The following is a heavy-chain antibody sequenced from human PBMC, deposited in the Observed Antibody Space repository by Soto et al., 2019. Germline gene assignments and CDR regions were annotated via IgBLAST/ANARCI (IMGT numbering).Heavy chain of an antibody. V-gene: IGHV3-33*01. J-gene: IGHJ4*02. D-gene: IGHD3-22*01. Sequence: QVQLVESGGGVVQPGRSLRLSCAASGFTFSSYGMHWVRQAPGKGLEWVAVIWYDGSNKYNADSVKGRFTISRDNSKNTLYLQMTSLRAEDTAVSYCARDYDSSGYPRYYFDYWGQGTLVTFSS. CDR3: ARDYDSSGYPRYYFDY. CDR1: GFTFSSYG. CDR2: IWYDGSNK.